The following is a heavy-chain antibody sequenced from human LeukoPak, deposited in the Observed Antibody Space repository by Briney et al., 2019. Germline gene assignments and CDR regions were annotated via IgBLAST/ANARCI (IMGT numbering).Heavy chain of an antibody. D-gene: IGHD3-22*01. CDR1: GFTFDNYA. CDR3: ARGGSITMIVTLYAFDI. J-gene: IGHJ3*02. V-gene: IGHV3-74*01. Sequence: GRSLRLSCAASGFTFDNYAMHWVRQAPGKGLVWVSRINTDGSSTSYADSVKGRFTISRDNAKNTLYLQMNSLRAEDTAVYYCARGGSITMIVTLYAFDIWGQGTMVTVSS. CDR2: INTDGSST.